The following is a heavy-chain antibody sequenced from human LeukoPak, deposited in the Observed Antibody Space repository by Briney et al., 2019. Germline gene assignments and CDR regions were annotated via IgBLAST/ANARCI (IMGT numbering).Heavy chain of an antibody. CDR1: GGTFSSYA. J-gene: IGHJ4*02. CDR2: ISAYNGNT. Sequence: ASVKVSCKASGGTFSSYAISWVRQAPGQGLEWMGWISAYNGNTNYAQKLQGRVTMTTDTSTSTAYMELRSLRSDDTAVYYCARSWDTAMVNDYWGQGTLVTVSS. V-gene: IGHV1-18*01. CDR3: ARSWDTAMVNDY. D-gene: IGHD5-18*01.